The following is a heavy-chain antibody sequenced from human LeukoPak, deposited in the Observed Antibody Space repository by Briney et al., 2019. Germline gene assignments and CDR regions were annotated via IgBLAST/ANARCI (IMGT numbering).Heavy chain of an antibody. Sequence: GGSLRLSCAASGFTFSSYAMSWVRQAPGKGLEWVSAISGSGGSTYYADSVKGRFTISRDNSKNTLYLQMNSLRAEDTAVYYCAKDTLVVNYDSSGPHPSDYWGQGTLVTVSS. CDR1: GFTFSSYA. D-gene: IGHD3-22*01. V-gene: IGHV3-23*01. CDR2: ISGSGGST. CDR3: AKDTLVVNYDSSGPHPSDY. J-gene: IGHJ4*02.